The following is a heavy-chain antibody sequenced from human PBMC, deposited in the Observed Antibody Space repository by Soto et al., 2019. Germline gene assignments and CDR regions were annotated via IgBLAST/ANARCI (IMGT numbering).Heavy chain of an antibody. V-gene: IGHV3-23*01. J-gene: IGHJ3*02. Sequence: PGGSLRLSCAASGFTFSSYAMRWVRQAPGKGLEWVSAISGSGDSTYYADSVKGRFTISRDNSKNTLYLQMNSLRAEDTAVYYCARVGLNYDILTGYDAFDIWGLGTLVTVSS. CDR2: ISGSGDST. D-gene: IGHD3-9*01. CDR1: GFTFSSYA. CDR3: ARVGLNYDILTGYDAFDI.